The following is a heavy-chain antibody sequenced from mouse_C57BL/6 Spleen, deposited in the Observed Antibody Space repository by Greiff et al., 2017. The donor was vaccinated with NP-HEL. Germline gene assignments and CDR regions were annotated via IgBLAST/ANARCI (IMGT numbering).Heavy chain of an antibody. CDR3: ASQFPYYYGSRDWYFEV. V-gene: IGHV3-6*01. Sequence: EVQLQESGPGLVKPSQSLSLTCSVTGYSITSGYYWNWIRQFPGNKLEWMGYIRYDGSNNYNPSLKNRISITRDTSKNQFFLKLNSVTTEDTATYYGASQFPYYYGSRDWYFEVWGTGTTVTVSS. CDR1: GYSITSGYY. CDR2: IRYDGSN. J-gene: IGHJ1*03. D-gene: IGHD1-1*01.